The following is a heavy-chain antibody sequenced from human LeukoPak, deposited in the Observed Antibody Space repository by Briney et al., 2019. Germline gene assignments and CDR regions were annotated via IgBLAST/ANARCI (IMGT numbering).Heavy chain of an antibody. J-gene: IGHJ3*02. Sequence: ASVKVSCKASGYTFTSYGISWVRQAPGRGLEWMGWISAYNGNTNYAQKLQGRVTMTTDTSTSTAYMELRSLRSDDTAVYYCARTIAVAGHDAFDIWGQGTMVTVSS. CDR1: GYTFTSYG. D-gene: IGHD6-19*01. V-gene: IGHV1-18*04. CDR2: ISAYNGNT. CDR3: ARTIAVAGHDAFDI.